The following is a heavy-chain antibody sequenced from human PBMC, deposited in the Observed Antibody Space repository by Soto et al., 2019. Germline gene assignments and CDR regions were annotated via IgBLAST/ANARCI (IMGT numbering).Heavy chain of an antibody. D-gene: IGHD2-2*03. J-gene: IGHJ4*02. Sequence: SETLSLTCTVSGGSVSSGSYYWSWIRRPPGKGLEWIGYIYYSGSTNYNPSLKSRVTISVDTSKNHFSLKLISVTTADTAVYFCAREGNLGRWIQPLDSWGQGTLVTVSS. CDR1: GGSVSSGSYY. CDR2: IYYSGST. CDR3: AREGNLGRWIQPLDS. V-gene: IGHV4-61*03.